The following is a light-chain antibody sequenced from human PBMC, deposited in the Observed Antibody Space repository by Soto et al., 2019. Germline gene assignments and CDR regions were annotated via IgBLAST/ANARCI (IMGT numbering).Light chain of an antibody. Sequence: DIQMTQSPSTLSGPLGDRVTISCRASQTISSWLAWYQQKPGKAPKLLIYKASTLKSGVPSRFSGSGSGTEFTLTISSLQPDDFATYYCQHYNSYSEAFGQGTKVDIK. CDR1: QTISSW. J-gene: IGKJ1*01. V-gene: IGKV1-5*03. CDR2: KAS. CDR3: QHYNSYSEA.